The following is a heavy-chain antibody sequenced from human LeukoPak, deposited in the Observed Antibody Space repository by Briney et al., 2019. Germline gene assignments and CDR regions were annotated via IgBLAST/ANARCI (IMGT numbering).Heavy chain of an antibody. V-gene: IGHV3-21*01. CDR2: IGSRTGNI. CDR3: ARETEPLDYGDSTNLDY. D-gene: IGHD4/OR15-4a*01. J-gene: IGHJ4*02. CDR1: GFTFSSYS. Sequence: GGSLRLSCAASGFTFSSYSMNWVRQAPGKGLEWVAFIGSRTGNINYADSVKGRFSISRDNAKDSVYLQMNSLRVDDTAVYYCARETEPLDYGDSTNLDYWGQGTLVTVSS.